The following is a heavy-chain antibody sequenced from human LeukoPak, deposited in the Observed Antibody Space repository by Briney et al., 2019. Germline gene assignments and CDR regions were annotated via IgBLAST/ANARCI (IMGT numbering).Heavy chain of an antibody. CDR2: IYTSGST. V-gene: IGHV4-4*07. Sequence: SETLSLTCTVSGGSISSYYWSWIRQPAGKGLEWIGRIYTSGSTNYNASLKSRVSMSVDTSKNQFSLKLSSVTAADAAVYYCARTILVVPTSYFYFYHMDVWGKGTTVTVSS. CDR1: GGSISSYY. D-gene: IGHD2-2*01. CDR3: ARTILVVPTSYFYFYHMDV. J-gene: IGHJ6*03.